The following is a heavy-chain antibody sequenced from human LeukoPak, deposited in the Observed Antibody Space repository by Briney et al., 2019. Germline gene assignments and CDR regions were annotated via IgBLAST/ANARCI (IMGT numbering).Heavy chain of an antibody. J-gene: IGHJ4*02. D-gene: IGHD5-12*01. CDR2: SDHSGST. CDR3: ARARGTVAIDY. V-gene: IGHV4-34*01. CDR1: GGSFSGHY. Sequence: PSETLSLTCAVYGGSFSGHYWSWIRQPPGKGLEWIGESDHSGSTNYNPSLKSRVTVSVDTSKNQFSLKVTSVTAADTAVYYCARARGTVAIDYWGQGTLVTVSS.